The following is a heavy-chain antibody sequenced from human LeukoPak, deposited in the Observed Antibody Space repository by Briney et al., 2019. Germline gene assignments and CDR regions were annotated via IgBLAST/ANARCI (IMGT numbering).Heavy chain of an antibody. CDR1: GGSISSSNW. Sequence: SETLSLTCAVSGGSISSSNWWSWVRQPPGKGLEWIGEIYHSGSTNYNPSLKSRVTISVDKSKNQFSLKLSSVTAADTAVYYCASLRSWDVAFDIWGQGTMVTVSS. CDR3: ASLRSWDVAFDI. CDR2: IYHSGST. J-gene: IGHJ3*02. D-gene: IGHD1-26*01. V-gene: IGHV4-4*02.